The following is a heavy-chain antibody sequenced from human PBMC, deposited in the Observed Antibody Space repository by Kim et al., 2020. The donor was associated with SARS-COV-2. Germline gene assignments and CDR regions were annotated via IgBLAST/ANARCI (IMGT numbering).Heavy chain of an antibody. V-gene: IGHV6-1*01. CDR1: GDSVSSNSAA. CDR2: TYYRSKWYN. D-gene: IGHD1-1*01. CDR3: ARGGTAKNGMDV. Sequence: SQTLSLTCAVSGDSVSSNSAAWNWIRQSPSRGLEWLGRTYYRSKWYNEYAIFVKSRITINPDTSKNQFSPQLDSVTPEDTAMYYCARGGTAKNGMDVWGQGTTVTVSS. J-gene: IGHJ6*02.